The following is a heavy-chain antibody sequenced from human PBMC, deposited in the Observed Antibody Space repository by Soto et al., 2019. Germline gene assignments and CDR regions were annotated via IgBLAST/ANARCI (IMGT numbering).Heavy chain of an antibody. CDR1: GGSISSGGYY. V-gene: IGHV4-31*03. CDR2: IYYSGST. Sequence: SETLSLTCTVPGGSISSGGYYWSWIRQHPGKGLEWIGYIYYSGSTYYNPSLKSRVTISVDTSKNQFSLKLSSVTAADTAVYYCAREPIGYGGHYYYYYYMDVWGKGTTVTVSS. J-gene: IGHJ6*03. D-gene: IGHD4-17*01. CDR3: AREPIGYGGHYYYYYYMDV.